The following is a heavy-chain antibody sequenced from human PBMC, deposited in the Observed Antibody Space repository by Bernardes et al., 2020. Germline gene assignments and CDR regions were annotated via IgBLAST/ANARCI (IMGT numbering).Heavy chain of an antibody. V-gene: IGHV2-5*02. D-gene: IGHD3-22*01. CDR3: AHRRGIVVSNWFDP. Sequence: SGPTLVKPTQTLTLTCTFSGFSLSTSGVGVGWIRQPPGKALEWLALIYWDDDKRYSPSLKSRLTITKDTSKNQVVLTMTNMDPVDTATYYCAHRRGIVVSNWFDPWGQGTLVTVSS. J-gene: IGHJ5*02. CDR1: GFSLSTSGVG. CDR2: IYWDDDK.